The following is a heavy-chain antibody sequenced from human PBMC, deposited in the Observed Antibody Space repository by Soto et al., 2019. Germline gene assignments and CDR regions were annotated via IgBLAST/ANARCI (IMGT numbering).Heavy chain of an antibody. CDR1: GFTFSGSA. Sequence: EVQLVESGGGLVQPGGSLKLSCAASGFTFSGSAMHWVRQASGKGLEWVGRIRSKANSYATAYAASVKGRFTISRDDSKNILYLQTNSLRAEDTAVYSGSKGGSGYFDNWGQGALVTVSS. V-gene: IGHV3-73*02. J-gene: IGHJ4*02. CDR2: IRSKANSYAT. CDR3: SKGGSGYFDN. D-gene: IGHD3-16*01.